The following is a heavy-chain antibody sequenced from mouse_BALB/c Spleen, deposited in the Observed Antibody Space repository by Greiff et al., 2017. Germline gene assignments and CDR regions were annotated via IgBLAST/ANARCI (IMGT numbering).Heavy chain of an antibody. CDR2: IDPANGNT. D-gene: IGHD3-2*02. CDR1: GFNIKDTY. Sequence: EVQLQESGAELVKPGASVKLSCTASGFNIKDTYMHWVKQRPEQGLEWIGRIDPANGNTKYDPKFQGKATITADTSSNTAYLQLSSLTSEDTAVYYCARSGPYYAMDYWGQGTSVTVSS. J-gene: IGHJ4*01. V-gene: IGHV14-3*02. CDR3: ARSGPYYAMDY.